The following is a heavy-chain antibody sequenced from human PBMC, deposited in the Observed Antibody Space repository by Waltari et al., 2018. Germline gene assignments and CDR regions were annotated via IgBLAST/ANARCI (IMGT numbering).Heavy chain of an antibody. J-gene: IGHJ4*02. CDR2: MNPNSGNT. CDR1: GYTFTSYD. Sequence: QVQLLQSGAEVKKPGASVMVSCKASGYTFTSYDINWVRQATGQGLEWMGGMNPNSGNTGYAQKFQGRVTMTRNTSISTAYRELSSLRSEDTAVYYCARGSKLELWRFIDYWGQGTLVTVSS. CDR3: ARGSKLELWRFIDY. D-gene: IGHD1-7*01. V-gene: IGHV1-8*01.